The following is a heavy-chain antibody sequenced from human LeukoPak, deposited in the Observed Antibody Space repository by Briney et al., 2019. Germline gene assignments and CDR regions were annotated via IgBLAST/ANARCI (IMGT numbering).Heavy chain of an antibody. V-gene: IGHV4-61*01. CDR2: IYYSGST. Sequence: PSETLSLTCTVSGGSVSSGSYYWSWIRQSPGKGLEWIGHIYYSGSTNYNPSLKSRVTISVDTSKNQFSLKLSSVTAADTAVYFCARVAVSGPIVAKTKTFDSWGQGPLVTVSS. J-gene: IGHJ4*02. CDR1: GGSVSSGSYY. D-gene: IGHD5-12*01. CDR3: ARVAVSGPIVAKTKTFDS.